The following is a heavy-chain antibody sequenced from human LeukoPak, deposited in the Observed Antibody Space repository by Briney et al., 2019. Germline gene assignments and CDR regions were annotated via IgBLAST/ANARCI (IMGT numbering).Heavy chain of an antibody. V-gene: IGHV1-46*01. Sequence: GASVKVSCKASGYTFTSYYMHWVRQAPGQGLEWMGIINPSGGSTSYAQKFQGRVTMTRDMSTSTVYMELRSLRSDDTAVYYCARDGTKLPWFGEVRVTRYYYYYMDVWGKGTTVTISS. CDR2: INPSGGST. CDR3: ARDGTKLPWFGEVRVTRYYYYYMDV. D-gene: IGHD3-10*01. J-gene: IGHJ6*03. CDR1: GYTFTSYY.